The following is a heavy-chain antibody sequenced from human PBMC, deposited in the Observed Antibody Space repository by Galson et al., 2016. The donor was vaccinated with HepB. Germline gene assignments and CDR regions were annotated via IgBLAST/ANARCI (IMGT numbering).Heavy chain of an antibody. CDR2: TYYRSKWYN. V-gene: IGHV6-1*01. Sequence: CAISGDSVSSNSAAWNWIRQSPSRGLEWLGRTYYRSKWYNDYAVSVKSRITINPDTSKNQFSLQLNSVTPEATAVYYCARGMQWLSHPPHFDYWGQGTLVTVSS. D-gene: IGHD6-19*01. J-gene: IGHJ4*02. CDR3: ARGMQWLSHPPHFDY. CDR1: GDSVSSNSAA.